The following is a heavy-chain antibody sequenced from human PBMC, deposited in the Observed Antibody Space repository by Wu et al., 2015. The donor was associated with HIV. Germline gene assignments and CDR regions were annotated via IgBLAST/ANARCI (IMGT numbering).Heavy chain of an antibody. J-gene: IGHJ3*02. CDR3: ARVGATGPNAFDI. CDR1: GYTFIGYY. Sequence: QVQLVQSGAEVKKPGASVKVSCKASGYTFIGYYLHWVRQAPGQGLEWMGWIIPNSDGTNYAQKFQGRVTMTRDTSISTVYMELRRLRFDDTAVYYCARVGATGPNAFDIWGQGTMVTVSS. CDR2: IIPNSDGT. V-gene: IGHV1-2*02. D-gene: IGHD1-26*01.